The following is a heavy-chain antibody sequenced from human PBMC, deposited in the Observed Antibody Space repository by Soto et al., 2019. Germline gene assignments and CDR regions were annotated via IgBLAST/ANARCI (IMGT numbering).Heavy chain of an antibody. CDR3: ARESLKGMDV. CDR1: GFTFSIYG. CDR2: IWYDGSNK. V-gene: IGHV3-33*01. Sequence: QVQLVESGGGVVQPGRSLRLSCAASGFTFSIYGMHWVRQAPGKGLEWVAVIWYDGSNKYYADSVKGRFTISRDNSKKTLYLQMNSLRAEDTAVYYFARESLKGMDVWGKGTTVTVSS. J-gene: IGHJ6*04.